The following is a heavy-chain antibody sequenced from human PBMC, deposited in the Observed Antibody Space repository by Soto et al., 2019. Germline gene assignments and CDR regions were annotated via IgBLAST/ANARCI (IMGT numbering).Heavy chain of an antibody. Sequence: ASVKVSCKASGYTFTGYYMHWVRQAPGQGLEWMGWINPNSGGTNYAQKFQGWVTMTRDTSISTAYMELSRLRSDDTAVYYCARGLNPVGTTCGGDCYNAESGYYYYGMDVWGQGTTVTVSS. J-gene: IGHJ6*02. V-gene: IGHV1-2*04. CDR2: INPNSGGT. CDR3: ARGLNPVGTTCGGDCYNAESGYYYYGMDV. CDR1: GYTFTGYY. D-gene: IGHD2-21*02.